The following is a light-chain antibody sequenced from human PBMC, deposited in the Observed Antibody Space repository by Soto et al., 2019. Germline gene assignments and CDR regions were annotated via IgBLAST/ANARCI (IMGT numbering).Light chain of an antibody. CDR1: QSVRRN. J-gene: IGKJ1*01. CDR2: RAS. CDR3: QQYGGSPRT. V-gene: IGKV3-20*01. Sequence: EIVMTQSPATLSVSPGERATLSCRASQSVRRNLAWHQQKPGQAPRLLIYRASSRATGIPDRFSGSGSGTDFTLTISRLEPEDFAVYYCQQYGGSPRTFGQGTKVDIK.